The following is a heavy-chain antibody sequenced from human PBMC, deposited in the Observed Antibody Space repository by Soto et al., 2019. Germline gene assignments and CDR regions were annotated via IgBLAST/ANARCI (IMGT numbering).Heavy chain of an antibody. D-gene: IGHD1-1*01. CDR1: GASISGFY. CDR2: IYATGTT. CDR3: VRDGTKTLRDWFDP. Sequence: PSETLSLTCTVSGASISGFYWSWIRKSAGKGLEWIGRIYATGTTDYNPSLQRRVMMSVDTSKKQFSLKLRSVTAADTAVYYCVRDGTKTLRDWFDPWGQGISVTVSS. J-gene: IGHJ5*02. V-gene: IGHV4-4*07.